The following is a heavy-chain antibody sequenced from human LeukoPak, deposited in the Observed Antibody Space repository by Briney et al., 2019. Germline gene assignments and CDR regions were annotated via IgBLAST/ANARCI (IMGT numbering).Heavy chain of an antibody. CDR1: GFTFDDYG. Sequence: GSLPDSRAAPGFTFDDYGMSCVCQAPGKGVEWVSGINWCGVSTGQRHCQEHPLTIYRDNDKNSLCLQMHSLRAEHTALYYCAREHSGSYPPFDYWGQ. V-gene: IGHV3-20*04. CDR3: AREHSGSYPPFDY. D-gene: IGHD1-26*01. J-gene: IGHJ4*02. CDR2: INWCGVST.